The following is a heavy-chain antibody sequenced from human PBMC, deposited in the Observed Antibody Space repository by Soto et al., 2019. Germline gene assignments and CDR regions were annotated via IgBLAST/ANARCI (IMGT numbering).Heavy chain of an antibody. J-gene: IGHJ6*02. CDR1: GFTFSSYA. D-gene: IGHD3-3*01. CDR2: ISYDGSNK. Sequence: PGGTLRLSCAASGFTFSSYAMHWVRQAPGKGLEWVAVISYDGSNKYYADSVKGRFTISRDNSKNTLYLQMNSLRAEDTAVYYCARGSQLSLRFLEWLTTPADYYYYGMDVWGQGTTVTVSS. CDR3: ARGSQLSLRFLEWLTTPADYYYYGMDV. V-gene: IGHV3-30-3*01.